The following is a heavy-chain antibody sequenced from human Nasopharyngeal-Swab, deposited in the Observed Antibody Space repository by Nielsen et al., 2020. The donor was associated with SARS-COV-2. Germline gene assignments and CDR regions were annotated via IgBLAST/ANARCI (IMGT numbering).Heavy chain of an antibody. CDR1: GFTFSSYA. CDR2: ISGSGGST. CDR3: AKDWGYCSGGSCLPVY. V-gene: IGHV3-23*01. Sequence: LKISCAASGFTFSSYAMSWVRQAPGKGLEWVSAISGSGGSTYYADSVKGRFTISRDNAKNTLYLQMNSLRAEDTAVYYCAKDWGYCSGGSCLPVYWGQGTLVTVSS. J-gene: IGHJ4*02. D-gene: IGHD2-15*01.